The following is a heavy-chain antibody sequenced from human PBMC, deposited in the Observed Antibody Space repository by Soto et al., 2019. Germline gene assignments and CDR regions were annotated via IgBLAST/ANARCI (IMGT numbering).Heavy chain of an antibody. CDR1: GGSFSGYY. J-gene: IGHJ4*02. CDR3: ARRWYTAMTHHDY. Sequence: QVQLQQWGAGLLKPSETLSLTCAVYGGSFSGYYWSWIRQPPGKGLEWIGEINHSGSTNYNPSLKSRSTISVDTTQNQFSLKLSPVTAADTAVYYCARRWYTAMTHHDYWGQGTLVTVSS. CDR2: INHSGST. V-gene: IGHV4-34*01. D-gene: IGHD5-18*01.